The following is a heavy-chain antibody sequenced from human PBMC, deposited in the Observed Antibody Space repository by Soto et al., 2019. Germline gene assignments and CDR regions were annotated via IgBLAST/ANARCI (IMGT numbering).Heavy chain of an antibody. CDR2: IWYDGSQA. V-gene: IGHV3-33*01. CDR1: GSTFSCCG. CDR3: ARDGYGGRDYRSFDY. D-gene: IGHD5-12*01. Sequence: QVQLVESGGGVVQPGTSLRLSCAASGSTFSCCGMHWVRQAPGKGLEWVAIIWYDGSQAYYGDSVNGRFTVSRDNSKNMVYLQMNSLRVDDTAVYYCARDGYGGRDYRSFDYWGQGTLVSVSS. J-gene: IGHJ4*02.